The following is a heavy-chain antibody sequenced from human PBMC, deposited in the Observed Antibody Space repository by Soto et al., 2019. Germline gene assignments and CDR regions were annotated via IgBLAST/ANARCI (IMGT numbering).Heavy chain of an antibody. D-gene: IGHD3-3*01. CDR1: GFTFSSYV. J-gene: IGHJ5*02. Sequence: EVQLLESGGGSVQPGGSLRLSCAASGFTFSSYVMSWVRQAPGKGLEWVSAISGSGSDTYYADSVEGRFTISRDNSKNRLYLQMHSLRGEDTATYYCAKVRDFWSGHDWFDPWGQGTRVTVPS. V-gene: IGHV3-23*01. CDR2: ISGSGSDT. CDR3: AKVRDFWSGHDWFDP.